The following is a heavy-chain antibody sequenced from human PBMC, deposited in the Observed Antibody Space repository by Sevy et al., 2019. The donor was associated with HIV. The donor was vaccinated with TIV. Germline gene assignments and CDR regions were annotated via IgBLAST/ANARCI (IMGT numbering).Heavy chain of an antibody. J-gene: IGHJ5*02. CDR3: ANDITWRQFNWFDP. D-gene: IGHD1-20*01. CDR2: ISYDGSNK. V-gene: IGHV3-30*18. CDR1: GFTFSSYG. Sequence: GGSLRLSCAASGFTFSSYGMHWVRQAPGKGLEWVAVISYDGSNKYYADSVKGRFTISRDNSKNTLYLQMNSLRAEDTAVYYCANDITWRQFNWFDPWGQGTLVTVSS.